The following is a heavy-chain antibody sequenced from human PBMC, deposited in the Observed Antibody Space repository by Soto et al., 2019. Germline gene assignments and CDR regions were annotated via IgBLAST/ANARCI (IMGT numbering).Heavy chain of an antibody. J-gene: IGHJ4*02. CDR1: GFTFSSFE. V-gene: IGHV3-48*03. CDR3: VRVWSTGLNTWIAY. CDR2: INPSGRTI. Sequence: GGSLRLSCVASGFTFSSFEMNWIRQAPGKGPEWIAVINPSGRTISYADSVKGRFTISRDNSKNTLYLQMNSLRADDTAVYYCVRVWSTGLNTWIAYWGQGTLVTVSS. D-gene: IGHD3-3*01.